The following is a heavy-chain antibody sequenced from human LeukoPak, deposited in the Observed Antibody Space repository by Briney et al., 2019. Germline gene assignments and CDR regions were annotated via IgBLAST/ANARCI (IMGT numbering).Heavy chain of an antibody. CDR3: ARGPDYGSGSIYPDY. Sequence: SETLSLTCTVSGGSISSYYWSWIPQPPGKGLEWIGYIYYSGSTNYNPSLKSRVTISVDTSKNQFSLKLSSVTAADTAVYYCARGPDYGSGSIYPDYLGQGTLVTVSS. D-gene: IGHD3-10*01. J-gene: IGHJ4*02. V-gene: IGHV4-59*01. CDR1: GGSISSYY. CDR2: IYYSGST.